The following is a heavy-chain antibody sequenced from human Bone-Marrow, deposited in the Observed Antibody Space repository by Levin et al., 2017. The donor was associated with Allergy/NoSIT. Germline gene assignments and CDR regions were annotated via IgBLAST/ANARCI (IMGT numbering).Heavy chain of an antibody. Sequence: GESLKISCKASGYTFKTYAIHWVRQAPGQRLEWMGWINAGDGKSEYSQKFQRRVTITRDTSASTAYMELSSLRSEDTAVYYCARGQGNYYFDYWGQGALVTVSS. CDR3: ARGQGNYYFDY. V-gene: IGHV1-3*01. J-gene: IGHJ4*02. CDR1: GYTFKTYA. CDR2: INAGDGKS. D-gene: IGHD3-10*01.